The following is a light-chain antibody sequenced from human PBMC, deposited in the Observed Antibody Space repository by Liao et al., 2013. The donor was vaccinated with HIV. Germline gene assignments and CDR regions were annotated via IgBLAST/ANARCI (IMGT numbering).Light chain of an antibody. J-gene: IGLJ2*01. CDR3: QAWDDSAGVV. V-gene: IGLV3-21*01. CDR1: NIGTKS. CDR2: KDE. Sequence: SYVLTQPPSVSVAPGKTATVSCGGNNIGTKSVHWYQQKPGQSPVLVMYKDEKRPSGIPERFSASNSGNTATLTISGTQALDEADYFCQAWDDSAGVVFGGGTEADRP.